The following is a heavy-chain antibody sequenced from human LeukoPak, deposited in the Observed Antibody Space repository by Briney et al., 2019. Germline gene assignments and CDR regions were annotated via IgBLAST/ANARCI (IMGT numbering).Heavy chain of an antibody. CDR3: ATRGYSSSSLWRASYMDV. D-gene: IGHD6-6*01. CDR1: GGSFSGYY. J-gene: IGHJ6*03. Sequence: TTSETLSLTCAVYGGSFSGYYWSWIRQPPGKGLEWIGEINHSGSTNYNPSLKSRVTISVDTSKNQFSLKLSSVTAADTAVYYCATRGYSSSSLWRASYMDVWGKGTTVTVSS. V-gene: IGHV4-34*01. CDR2: INHSGST.